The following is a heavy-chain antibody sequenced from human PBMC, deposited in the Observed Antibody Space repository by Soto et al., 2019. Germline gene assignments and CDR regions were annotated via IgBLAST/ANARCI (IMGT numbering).Heavy chain of an antibody. D-gene: IGHD5-12*01. CDR1: GGSFSGYY. Sequence: SETLSLTCAVYGGSFSGYYWSWIRQPPGKGLEWIGEINHSGSTNYNPSLKSRVTISVDTSKNQFSLKLSSVTAADTAVYYCARTMRVATVLHFDYWGPGTLVTVSS. CDR3: ARTMRVATVLHFDY. CDR2: INHSGST. J-gene: IGHJ4*02. V-gene: IGHV4-34*01.